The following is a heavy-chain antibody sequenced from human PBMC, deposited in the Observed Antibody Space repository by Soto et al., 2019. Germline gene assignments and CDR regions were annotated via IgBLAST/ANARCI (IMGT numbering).Heavy chain of an antibody. CDR2: VIPMFGTT. V-gene: IGHV1-69*01. CDR1: GDTFSSYT. J-gene: IGHJ4*02. D-gene: IGHD3-22*01. Sequence: QVQLVQSGAEVKQPGSSVKVSCKASGDTFSSYTISWVRQAPGQGLEWMGEVIPMFGTTNYPRNFQGRVTITADESTSTAYMELSGLTSEDTAIYYCAREGSYDNRGYSRFGYWGQGTLVTVSS. CDR3: AREGSYDNRGYSRFGY.